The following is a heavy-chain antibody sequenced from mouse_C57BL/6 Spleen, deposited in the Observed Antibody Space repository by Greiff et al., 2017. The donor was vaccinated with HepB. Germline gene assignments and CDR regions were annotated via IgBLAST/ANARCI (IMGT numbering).Heavy chain of an antibody. D-gene: IGHD2-4*01. CDR1: GYTFTSYW. Sequence: QVQLQQPGAELVKPGASVKMSCKASGYTFTSYWITWVKQRPGQGLEWIGDIYPGSGSTNYNEKFKSKATLTVDTSSSTAYMQLSSLTSEDSAVYYCARSDRYDYASSHYFDYWGQGTTLTVSS. V-gene: IGHV1-55*01. J-gene: IGHJ2*01. CDR3: ARSDRYDYASSHYFDY. CDR2: IYPGSGST.